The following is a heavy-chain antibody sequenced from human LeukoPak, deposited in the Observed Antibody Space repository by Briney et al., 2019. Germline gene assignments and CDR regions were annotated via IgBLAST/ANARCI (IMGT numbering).Heavy chain of an antibody. CDR2: IYYSGST. CDR1: GGSISSYY. V-gene: IGHV4-59*01. D-gene: IGHD5-18*01. CDR3: ARALDTAMVLDY. J-gene: IGHJ4*02. Sequence: SETLSLTCTVSGGSISSYYWSWIRQPPGKGLEWIGYIYYSGSTNYNPSLKSRVTISVDTSKNQFSLKLSSVTAADTAVYYCARALDTAMVLDYWGQGTLVTVS.